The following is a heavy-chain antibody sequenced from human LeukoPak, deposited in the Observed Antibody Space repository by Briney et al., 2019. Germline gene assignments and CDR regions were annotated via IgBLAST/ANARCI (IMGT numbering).Heavy chain of an antibody. Sequence: ASVKVSCKASGYTFTGYYMHWVRQAPGQGLEWMGWINPNSGGTNYAQKFQGRVTMTRDTSISTAYMELSRLRSDDTAVYYCARGVTIFGVVIQIRFDPWGQGTLVTVSS. D-gene: IGHD3-3*01. J-gene: IGHJ5*02. CDR2: INPNSGGT. V-gene: IGHV1-2*02. CDR1: GYTFTGYY. CDR3: ARGVTIFGVVIQIRFDP.